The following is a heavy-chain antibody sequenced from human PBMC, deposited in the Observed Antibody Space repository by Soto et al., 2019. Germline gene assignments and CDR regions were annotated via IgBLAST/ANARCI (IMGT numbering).Heavy chain of an antibody. CDR2: IYYDGSNK. CDR3: ARVGGTVTSGS. V-gene: IGHV3-33*01. Sequence: QMQLVESGGGVVQPGGSLRLSCAASGFTIGAYGMHWVRQAPGKGLEWVAMIYYDGSNKYYADSMKGRFTISRDNSKNTLFRQMNRLRAEDTAVYYCARVGGTVTSGSWGQGTLVNVSS. J-gene: IGHJ5*02. D-gene: IGHD4-17*01. CDR1: GFTIGAYG.